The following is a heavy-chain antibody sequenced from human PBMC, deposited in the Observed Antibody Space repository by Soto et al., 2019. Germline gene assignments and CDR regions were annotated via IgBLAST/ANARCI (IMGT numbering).Heavy chain of an antibody. CDR1: GGSISSSNW. CDR3: ARDLDTSGWPDY. Sequence: QVQLQESGPGLVKPSGTLSLTCDVSGGSISSSNWWSWVRQPPGKGLEWIGEIYHSGSTNFNPSLKSRVTISVDKSKNQISLKLRSVTAADTAVYYCARDLDTSGWPDYWGQGILVTVSS. D-gene: IGHD6-19*01. J-gene: IGHJ4*02. V-gene: IGHV4-4*02. CDR2: IYHSGST.